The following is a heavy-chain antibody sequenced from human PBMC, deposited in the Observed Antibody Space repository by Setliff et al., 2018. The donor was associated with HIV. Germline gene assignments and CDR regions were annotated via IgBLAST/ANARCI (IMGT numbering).Heavy chain of an antibody. CDR2: IYYSGSS. V-gene: IGHV4-31*03. J-gene: IGHJ4*02. D-gene: IGHD3-9*01. CDR1: GDSVNSYNYY. Sequence: SETLSLTCKVSGDSVNSYNYYWSWIRQHPGKGQEWIGYIYYSGSSYYNPSVRSRVIMSLDTSENHFSLKLSSVTAADTAVYYCVRNSFDYVEEEWGQGTQVTVSS. CDR3: VRNSFDYVEEE.